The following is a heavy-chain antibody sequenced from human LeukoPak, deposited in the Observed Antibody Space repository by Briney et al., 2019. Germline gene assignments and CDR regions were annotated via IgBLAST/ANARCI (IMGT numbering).Heavy chain of an antibody. CDR1: GFIFSSYE. J-gene: IGHJ4*02. CDR2: ISSSGTTI. V-gene: IGHV3-48*03. CDR3: ARKAVSSSWYPYFDY. Sequence: GGSLRLSCAASGFIFSSYEMNWVRQAPGKGLVWASYISSSGTTIYYADSVKGRFTISRDNAKNSVFLQMNSLRAEDTAVYYCARKAVSSSWYPYFDYWGQGTLVTVSS. D-gene: IGHD6-13*01.